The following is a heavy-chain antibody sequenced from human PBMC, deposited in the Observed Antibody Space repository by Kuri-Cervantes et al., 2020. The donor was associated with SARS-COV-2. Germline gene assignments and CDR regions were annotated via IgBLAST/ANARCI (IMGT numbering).Heavy chain of an antibody. CDR1: GFSFSTNV. Sequence: GESLKISCAASGFSFSTNVMAWVRQAPGKGLEWVSTMSDSGASTHYADSVKGRFTISRDNSKNMLYLQMYSLRAEDTAVYYCAKTSGYNYYFAYWGQGSLVTVSS. V-gene: IGHV3-23*01. J-gene: IGHJ4*02. D-gene: IGHD5-24*01. CDR3: AKTSGYNYYFAY. CDR2: MSDSGAST.